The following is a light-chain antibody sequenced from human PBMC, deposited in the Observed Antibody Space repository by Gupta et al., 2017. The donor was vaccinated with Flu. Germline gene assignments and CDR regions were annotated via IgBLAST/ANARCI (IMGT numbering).Light chain of an antibody. CDR1: QSVFSN. J-gene: IGKJ2*01. CDR3: QQENKCPIN. CDR2: AAS. V-gene: IGKV3-15*01. Sequence: EIVMTQSPATLSVSPGERATLSCRASQSVFSNLAWYQQKPGQAPRLFIYAASTRATGIPARFSGSGSDTEFTLTISSLQSEDFAIYYCQQENKCPINFGQGTKMDIK.